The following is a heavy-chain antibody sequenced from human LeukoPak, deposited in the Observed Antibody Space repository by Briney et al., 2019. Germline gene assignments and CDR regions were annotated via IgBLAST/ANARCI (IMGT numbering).Heavy chain of an antibody. D-gene: IGHD3-16*01. J-gene: IGHJ4*02. V-gene: IGHV3-74*01. CDR1: GYTFGSYW. CDR3: VRDNGGEHL. CDR2: INNDGSST. Sequence: GGSLRLSCAASGYTFGSYWMYWVRHAPGKGLVWVSRINNDGSSTIYADSVKGRFTISRDNAKNTLYLQMNSLRDDDTAVYYCVRDNGGEHLWGQGTLVTVSS.